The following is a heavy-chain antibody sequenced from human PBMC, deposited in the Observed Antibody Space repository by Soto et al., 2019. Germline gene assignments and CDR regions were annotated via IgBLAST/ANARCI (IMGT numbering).Heavy chain of an antibody. CDR1: GGTFSSYA. J-gene: IGHJ6*02. CDR2: IIPIFGTA. V-gene: IGHV1-69*12. CDR3: ATRPGSMNYYYYGMDV. Sequence: QVQLVQSGAEVKKPGSSVKVSCKASGGTFSSYAISWVRQAPGQGLEWMGGIIPIFGTAHYAQKFQGRVTITADESTSTAYLELSSLRSEDTAVYDCATRPGSMNYYYYGMDVWGQGTTVTVSS.